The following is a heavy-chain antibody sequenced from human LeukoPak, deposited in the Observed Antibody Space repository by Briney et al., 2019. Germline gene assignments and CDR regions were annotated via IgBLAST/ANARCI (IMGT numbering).Heavy chain of an antibody. V-gene: IGHV3-48*03. CDR2: ITISGHTK. CDR3: ARGDPQADL. CDR1: GFDLSTYE. Sequence: PGGSLRLSCAASGFDLSTYEMNWVRQAPGKGLEWIADITISGHTKNYADSVKGRFTISRDNARTSLYLQMNSLRVGDTGVYYCARGDPQADLWGQGTLVTVSS. J-gene: IGHJ5*02.